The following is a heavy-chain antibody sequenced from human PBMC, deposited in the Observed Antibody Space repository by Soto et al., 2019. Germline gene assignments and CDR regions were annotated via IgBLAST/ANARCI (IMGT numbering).Heavy chain of an antibody. Sequence: SSETLSLTCTVSGGSFSSYYWSWIRQPPGKGLEWIGYIYYTGSTHYNPSLKSRVTISIDTSKNQFSLNLNSVTAADTAVYYCARDILTGYNFFDPWGQGALVTVSS. V-gene: IGHV4-59*01. CDR3: ARDILTGYNFFDP. CDR1: GGSFSSYY. D-gene: IGHD3-9*01. CDR2: IYYTGST. J-gene: IGHJ5*02.